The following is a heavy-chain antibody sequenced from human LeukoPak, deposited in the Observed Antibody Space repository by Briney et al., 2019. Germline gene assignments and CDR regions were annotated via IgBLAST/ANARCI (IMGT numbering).Heavy chain of an antibody. CDR1: GCAFSTYD. V-gene: IGHV3-30-3*01. J-gene: IGHJ4*02. CDR2: VSTDGSNK. D-gene: IGHD3-10*01. CDR3: ASDWRMVRGIIKGVIEY. Sequence: GESLGLSCAASGCAFSTYDMHWVCQPPPQGMGREARVSTDGSNKNYGDSVKGRFTISRDNSKTTLYLQMSSLRAEDTAVYYCASDWRMVRGIIKGVIEYWGQGTLVTVSS.